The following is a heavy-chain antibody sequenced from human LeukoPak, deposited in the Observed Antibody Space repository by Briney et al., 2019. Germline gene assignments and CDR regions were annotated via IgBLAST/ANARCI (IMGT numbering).Heavy chain of an antibody. V-gene: IGHV3-48*01. CDR3: VRVKGSYFDY. CDR2: ISSSGSAI. J-gene: IGHJ4*02. D-gene: IGHD2-15*01. CDR1: GFPLSSYS. Sequence: AGSLRLSCAASGFPLSSYSINWVRQAPGKGLEWVAYISSSGSAIYYVDSVKGRFTVSRDNAKNSLFPQMNTQRAEDTAVYYCVRVKGSYFDYWGQGALVTVSS.